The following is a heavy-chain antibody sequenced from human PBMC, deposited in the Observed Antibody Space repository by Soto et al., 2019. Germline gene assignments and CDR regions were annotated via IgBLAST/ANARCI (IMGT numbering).Heavy chain of an antibody. Sequence: PGESLKISCNGSGYSFTSYWIGWVRQMPGKGLEWMGIIYPGDSDTRYSPSFQGQVTTSADKSISTAYLQWSSLKASDTAMYYCARRYCSSTSCYWPINFDIWGQGTMVTVSS. J-gene: IGHJ3*02. D-gene: IGHD2-2*01. CDR1: GYSFTSYW. V-gene: IGHV5-51*01. CDR3: ARRYCSSTSCYWPINFDI. CDR2: IYPGDSDT.